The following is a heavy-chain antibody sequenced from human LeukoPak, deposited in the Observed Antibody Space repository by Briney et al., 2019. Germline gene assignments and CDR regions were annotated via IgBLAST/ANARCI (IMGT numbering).Heavy chain of an antibody. Sequence: PGGSVRLSCAASGFTFSRYGMHWVRQAPGKGGEGVGCIRNDESNKYYADSVKGRFTISRDNSKNTLYLQMNSLRAEDTAVYYCAKGHPRRRVYSYQDYYYMDAGGKGPTATFS. CDR1: GFTFSRYG. D-gene: IGHD5-18*01. J-gene: IGHJ6*03. V-gene: IGHV3-30*02. CDR3: AKGHPRRRVYSYQDYYYMDA. CDR2: IRNDESNK.